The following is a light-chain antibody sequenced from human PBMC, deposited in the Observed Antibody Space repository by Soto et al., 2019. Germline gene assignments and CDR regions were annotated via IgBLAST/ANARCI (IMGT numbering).Light chain of an antibody. CDR3: QQYNGYSYT. J-gene: IGKJ2*01. CDR1: QSISNW. CDR2: KAS. Sequence: DIQMTQSPSTLSASVGDRVTITCRASQSISNWLAWYQQKPGKAPNLVIYKASSLETGVPSRFSGSGSGTEFTLTIRSLQPDDFATYYCQQYNGYSYTFGQGTKLEIK. V-gene: IGKV1-5*03.